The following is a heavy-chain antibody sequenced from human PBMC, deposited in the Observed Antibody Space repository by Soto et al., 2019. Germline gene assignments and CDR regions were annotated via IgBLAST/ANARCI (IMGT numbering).Heavy chain of an antibody. Sequence: SQTLSLTCAISGDSVSSNTAAWNWIRSSPSRGLEWLGRTYYRSNWRHDYAVSVRSRITVNPDTSKNHFSLQLNSVTPDDTAVYYCERGVAGSGFDLWGQGTLVTDSS. CDR3: ERGVAGSGFDL. CDR1: GDSVSSNTAA. J-gene: IGHJ4*02. V-gene: IGHV6-1*01. D-gene: IGHD6-19*01. CDR2: TYYRSNWRH.